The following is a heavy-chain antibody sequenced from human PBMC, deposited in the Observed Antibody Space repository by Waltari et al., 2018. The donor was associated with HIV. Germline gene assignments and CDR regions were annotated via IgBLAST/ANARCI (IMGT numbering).Heavy chain of an antibody. CDR3: ARVPSGGSSWAGWFDP. V-gene: IGHV1-8*01. Sequence: QVQLVQSGAEMKKPGASVRVSCKASGYTFTSYDIHWVRQADGQGLEWMGXXXXKRDNTGYGQKCQGRXTMTRNTSISTAYKELTSLKAEGTAIYYCARVPSGGSSWAGWFDPWGQGTPVTVSS. CDR1: GYTFTSYD. CDR2: XXXKRDNT. J-gene: IGHJ5*02. D-gene: IGHD6-13*01.